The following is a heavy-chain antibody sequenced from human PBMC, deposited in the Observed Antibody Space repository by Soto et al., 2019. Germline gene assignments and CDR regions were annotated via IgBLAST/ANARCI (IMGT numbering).Heavy chain of an antibody. V-gene: IGHV3-23*01. CDR2: IVASGGIT. Sequence: EVLLLESGGGLAQPGGSLRLSCAASGFTFSSYPMSWVRQDPGQGLEWVSVIVASGGITYYADSVKGRFTISRDNSKNTLYLQMNSLGAEDTAVYYCSKNSAATIRVGYHYWGPGILVTVSS. CDR3: SKNSAATIRVGYHY. J-gene: IGHJ4*02. D-gene: IGHD5-12*01. CDR1: GFTFSSYP.